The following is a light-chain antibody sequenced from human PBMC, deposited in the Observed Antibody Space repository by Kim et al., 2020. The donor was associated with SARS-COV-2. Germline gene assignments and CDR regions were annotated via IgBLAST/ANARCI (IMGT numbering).Light chain of an antibody. J-gene: IGLJ3*02. CDR2: ANT. Sequence: QSVLTQPPSVSGAPGQRVTISCTGSSSNIGAGYNVHWYQQFPGTAPKLLIYANTNRPSGVPDRFSGSKSGTSASLAITGLQAEDEADYYCQSYDSGLSGSVFGGGTQLTVL. CDR3: QSYDSGLSGSV. V-gene: IGLV1-40*01. CDR1: SSNIGAGYN.